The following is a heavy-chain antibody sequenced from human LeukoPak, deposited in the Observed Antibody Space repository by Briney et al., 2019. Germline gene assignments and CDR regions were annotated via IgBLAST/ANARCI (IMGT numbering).Heavy chain of an antibody. D-gene: IGHD3-10*01. CDR2: IYYSGST. Sequence: SETLSLTCTVSGGSISSYYWSWIRQPPGKGLEWIGYIYYSGSTYYNPSLKSRVTISVDTSKNQFSLKLSSVTAADTAVYYCARNRGVKAFDIWGQGTMVTVSS. J-gene: IGHJ3*02. CDR3: ARNRGVKAFDI. CDR1: GGSISSYY. V-gene: IGHV4-59*12.